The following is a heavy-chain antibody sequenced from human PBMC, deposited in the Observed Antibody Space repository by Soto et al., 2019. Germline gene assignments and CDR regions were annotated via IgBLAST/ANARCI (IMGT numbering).Heavy chain of an antibody. Sequence: SETLSLTCTVSGGSIKTFSWSWFRQPPGKGLEWIGYIYYSGSTNYHPSLKSRVSISVDTSKNLFSLKLSSVSAADTAVYYCARHPVGVGGLDVWGQGTSVTVSS. D-gene: IGHD1-26*01. J-gene: IGHJ6*02. CDR1: GGSIKTFS. CDR3: ARHPVGVGGLDV. CDR2: IYYSGST. V-gene: IGHV4-59*08.